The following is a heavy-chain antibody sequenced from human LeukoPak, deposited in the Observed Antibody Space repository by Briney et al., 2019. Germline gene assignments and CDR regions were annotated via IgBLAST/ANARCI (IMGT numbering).Heavy chain of an antibody. V-gene: IGHV3-48*04. J-gene: IGHJ6*03. CDR2: ISSSSSTI. D-gene: IGHD6-13*01. Sequence: GGSLRLSCAASGFTFSSYSMNWVRQAPGKGLEWVSYISSSSSTIYYADSVKGRFTISRDNAKNSLYLQMNNLRAEDTAVYYCAKSPGAAGTDYMDVWGKGTTVTVSS. CDR3: AKSPGAAGTDYMDV. CDR1: GFTFSSYS.